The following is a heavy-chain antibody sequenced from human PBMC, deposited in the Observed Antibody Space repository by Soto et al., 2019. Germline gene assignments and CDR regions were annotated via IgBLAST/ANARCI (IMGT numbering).Heavy chain of an antibody. CDR2: IYHSGST. J-gene: IGHJ6*04. CDR1: GGSISSSNW. D-gene: IGHD3-16*01. V-gene: IGHV4-4*02. CDR3: ARHGGRRGLHYYYYFYEMHV. Sequence: PSETLSLTCAVSGGSISSSNWWSWVRQPTGKGLEWNGEIYHSGSTNYNPSLKSRVTISLDKSKNEFSLRLRSVTAADAAVYYFARHGGRRGLHYYYYFYEMHVWSEGTTVTVSS.